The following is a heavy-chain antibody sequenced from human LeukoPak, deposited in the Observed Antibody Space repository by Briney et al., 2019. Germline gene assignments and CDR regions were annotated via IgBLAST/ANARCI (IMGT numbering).Heavy chain of an antibody. Sequence: KPSETLSLTCTVSGGSISSYYWSWIRQPPGKGLEWIGYIYYSGSTNYNPSLKSRVTISVDTSKNQFSLKLSSVTAADTAVYYCARNFGGSYSNWFDPWGQGTLVTVSS. J-gene: IGHJ5*02. D-gene: IGHD1-26*01. CDR2: IYYSGST. CDR1: GGSISSYY. V-gene: IGHV4-59*01. CDR3: ARNFGGSYSNWFDP.